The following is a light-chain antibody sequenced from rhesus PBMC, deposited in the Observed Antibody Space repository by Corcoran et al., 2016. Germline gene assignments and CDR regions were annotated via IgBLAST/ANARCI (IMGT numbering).Light chain of an antibody. CDR1: QSISSW. Sequence: DIQMTQSPSSLSASLGDTVTITCRASQSISSWLAWYQQKPGKAPNLLIFAESTLQSGVPSRFSCSGSVTNFTLTISSLQSEDSAAYFCQQCKSRPYKFGQGTKVEIK. J-gene: IGKJ2*01. CDR2: AES. V-gene: IGKV1S11*01. CDR3: QQCKSRPYK.